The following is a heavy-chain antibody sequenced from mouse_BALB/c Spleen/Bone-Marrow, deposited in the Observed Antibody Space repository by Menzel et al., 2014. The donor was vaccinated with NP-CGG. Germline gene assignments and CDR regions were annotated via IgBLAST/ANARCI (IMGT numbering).Heavy chain of an antibody. V-gene: IGHV5-6*01. CDR3: ARDTMITYYYAMDY. D-gene: IGHD2-4*01. CDR2: ISSGGSYT. CDR1: GFTFSSYG. J-gene: IGHJ4*01. Sequence: EVQRVESGGDLVKPGGSLKLSCAASGFTFSSYGMSWVRQTPDKRLEWVATISSGGSYTYYPDSMKGRFTISRDNAKNTLYLQMSSLKSEDTAMYYCARDTMITYYYAMDYWGQGTSVTVSS.